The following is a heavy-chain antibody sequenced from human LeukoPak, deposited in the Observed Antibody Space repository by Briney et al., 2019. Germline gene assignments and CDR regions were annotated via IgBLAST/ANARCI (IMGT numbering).Heavy chain of an antibody. CDR2: ISDGEGIT. CDR1: GITLSDYG. J-gene: IGHJ4*02. V-gene: IGHV3-23*01. Sequence: GGSLRLSCAVSGITLSDYGMSWVRQAPGKGLEWVAGISDGEGITNYADSVKGRFTISRDNPKNTLYLQMNSLRVEDTAVYFCAKRGVVIRVILVGFHKEAYYFDSWGQGARVTVSS. CDR3: AKRGVVIRVILVGFHKEAYYFDS. D-gene: IGHD3-22*01.